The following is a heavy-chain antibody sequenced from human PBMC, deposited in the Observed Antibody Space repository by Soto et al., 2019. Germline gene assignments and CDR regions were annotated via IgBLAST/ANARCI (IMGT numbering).Heavy chain of an antibody. V-gene: IGHV3-23*01. CDR1: GSTFTDFT. CDR3: ARRPDAFDI. CDR2: ISGDGLST. J-gene: IGHJ3*02. Sequence: GGSLRLSCAVSGSTFTDFTMTWVRQAPGRGLEWVSAISGDGLSTYYAGSVKGRFTISRDNSKTTLYLQMNSLRAEDTAVYYCARRPDAFDIWGRGTMVTVSS.